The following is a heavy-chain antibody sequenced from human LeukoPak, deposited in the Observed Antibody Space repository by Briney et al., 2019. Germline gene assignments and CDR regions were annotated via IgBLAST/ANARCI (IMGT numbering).Heavy chain of an antibody. CDR1: GGTFSSYA. J-gene: IGHJ4*02. CDR3: ATGGAMGGEIGY. V-gene: IGHV1-69*05. D-gene: IGHD3-16*01. CDR2: IIPIFGTA. Sequence: SVKVSCKASGGTFSSYAISWVRQAPGQGLEWMGGIIPIFGTANYAQKFQGRVTITTDESTSTAYMELSSLRSEDTAVYYCATGGAMGGEIGYWGQGTLVTVSS.